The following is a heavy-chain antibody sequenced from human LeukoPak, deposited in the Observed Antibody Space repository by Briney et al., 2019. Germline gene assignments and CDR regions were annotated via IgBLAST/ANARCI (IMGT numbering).Heavy chain of an antibody. CDR2: INHSGST. Sequence: SETLSLTCTVSGGSISSYYWSWIRQPPGKGLEWIGEINHSGSTNYNPSLKSRVTISVDTSKNQFSLKLSSVTAADTAVYYCASGHKWDYYDSSGYYNDAFDIWGQGTMVTVSS. J-gene: IGHJ3*02. CDR3: ASGHKWDYYDSSGYYNDAFDI. CDR1: GGSISSYY. D-gene: IGHD3-22*01. V-gene: IGHV4-59*01.